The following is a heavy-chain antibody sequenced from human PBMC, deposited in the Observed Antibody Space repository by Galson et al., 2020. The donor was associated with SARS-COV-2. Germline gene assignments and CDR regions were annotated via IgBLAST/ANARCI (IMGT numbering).Heavy chain of an antibody. CDR1: GGSFSSYY. Sequence: SETLSLTCAVYGGSFSSYYWSWIRQSPGKGLEWIGEITHSGSTNFNPSLKSRVTISRDPSKRQVSLRLTSVTAADTAVYYCARGFYYDTSGYYYPLDYWGPGTLVSVSS. D-gene: IGHD3-22*01. V-gene: IGHV4-34*01. CDR2: ITHSGST. CDR3: ARGFYYDTSGYYYPLDY. J-gene: IGHJ4*02.